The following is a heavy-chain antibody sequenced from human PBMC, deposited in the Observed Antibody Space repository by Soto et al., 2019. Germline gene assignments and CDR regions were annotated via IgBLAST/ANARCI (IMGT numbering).Heavy chain of an antibody. CDR1: GGSISSGGYY. V-gene: IGHV4-31*03. CDR3: ARAPPLYCSSTSCYGNWFDP. J-gene: IGHJ5*02. Sequence: SETLSLTCTVSGGSISSGGYYWSWIRQHPGKGLEWIGYIYYSGSTYYNPSLKSRVTISVDTSKNQFSLKLSSVTAADTAVYYCARAPPLYCSSTSCYGNWFDPWGQGTLVTVSS. CDR2: IYYSGST. D-gene: IGHD2-2*01.